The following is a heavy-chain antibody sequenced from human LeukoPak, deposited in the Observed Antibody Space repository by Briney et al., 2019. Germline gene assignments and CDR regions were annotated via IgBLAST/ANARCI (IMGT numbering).Heavy chain of an antibody. CDR3: AKGNRVAAAGYYYYGMDV. CDR1: GITFRSDV. CDR2: ISGSGDST. D-gene: IGHD6-13*01. V-gene: IGHV3-23*01. J-gene: IGHJ6*02. Sequence: GGSLRLSCAASGITFRSDVMSWVRQAPGKGLEWVSGISGSGDSTYYADSVEGRVTISRDNHKNTLYLQMNSLRAEDTAVYYCAKGNRVAAAGYYYYGMDVWGQGTTVTVSS.